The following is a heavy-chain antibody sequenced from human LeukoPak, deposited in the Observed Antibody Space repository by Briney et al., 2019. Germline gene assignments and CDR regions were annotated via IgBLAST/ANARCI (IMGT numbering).Heavy chain of an antibody. J-gene: IGHJ3*02. Sequence: PGGSLRLSCAASGFTFSSYGMNWVRQAPGKGLEWVSSISTSSGYIYYADSLEGRFTISRDNAKNSLYLQMDSLRAEDTAMYYCARGRGYSVSSDAFDIWGQGTMVTVSS. CDR2: ISTSSGYI. CDR1: GFTFSSYG. D-gene: IGHD5/OR15-5a*01. V-gene: IGHV3-21*06. CDR3: ARGRGYSVSSDAFDI.